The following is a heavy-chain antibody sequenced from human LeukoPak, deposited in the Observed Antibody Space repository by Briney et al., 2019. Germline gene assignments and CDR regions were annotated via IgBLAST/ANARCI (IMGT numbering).Heavy chain of an antibody. J-gene: IGHJ4*02. CDR1: GFTFDDYA. CDR2: ISWNSGSI. D-gene: IGHD1-26*01. V-gene: IGHV3-9*01. CDR3: AKDPGSGSYHWEGFDY. Sequence: PGGFLRLSCAASGFTFDDYAMHWVRQAPGKGLEWVSGISWNSGSIGYADSVKGRFTISRDNAKNSLYLQMNSLRAEDTALYYCAKDPGSGSYHWEGFDYWGQGTLVTVSS.